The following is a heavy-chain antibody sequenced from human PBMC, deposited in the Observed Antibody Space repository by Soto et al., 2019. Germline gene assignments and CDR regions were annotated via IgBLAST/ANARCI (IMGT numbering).Heavy chain of an antibody. J-gene: IGHJ6*02. D-gene: IGHD1-26*01. V-gene: IGHV4-59*01. CDR2: IYYSGST. CDR3: ARDPWAGCMDV. CDR1: GGSISSYY. Sequence: SETLSLTCTVSGGSISSYYWSWIRQPPGKGLEWNGYIYYSGSTNYNPSLKSRVTISVDTSKNQFSLKLSSVTAADTAVYYCARDPWAGCMDVWGQGTTVTVSS.